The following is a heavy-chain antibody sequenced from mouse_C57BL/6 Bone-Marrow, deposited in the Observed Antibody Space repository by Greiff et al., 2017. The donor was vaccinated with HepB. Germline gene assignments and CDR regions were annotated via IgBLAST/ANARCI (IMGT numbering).Heavy chain of an antibody. CDR3: ARSMMVTSLFHYAMDY. V-gene: IGHV1-72*01. CDR1: GYTFTSYW. J-gene: IGHJ4*01. D-gene: IGHD2-3*01. Sequence: VQLQQPGAELVKPGASVKLSCKASGYTFTSYWMQWVKQRPGQGLEWIGEIDPNSGGTKYNEKFKRKATLTVDKPSSAAYMQLSSLTSEDSAVYYCARSMMVTSLFHYAMDYWGQGTSVTVSS. CDR2: IDPNSGGT.